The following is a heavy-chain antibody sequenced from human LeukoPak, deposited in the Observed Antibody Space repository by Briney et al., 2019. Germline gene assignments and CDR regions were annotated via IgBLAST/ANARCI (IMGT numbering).Heavy chain of an antibody. Sequence: SETLSLTCTVSGGSISDYYWSWIRQPPGKGLEWIGYIYYSGSTNFNPSLKSRVTISLDTSKNQFSLKLSSVTAADTAVYYCARGIREPYYYYYMDVWGKGTTVSAS. CDR1: GGSISDYY. CDR2: IYYSGST. J-gene: IGHJ6*03. CDR3: ARGIREPYYYYYMDV. V-gene: IGHV4-59*01. D-gene: IGHD1-14*01.